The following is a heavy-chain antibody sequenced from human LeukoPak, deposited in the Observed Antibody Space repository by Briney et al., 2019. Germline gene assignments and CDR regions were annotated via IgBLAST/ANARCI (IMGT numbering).Heavy chain of an antibody. CDR1: GGSISGGSYY. J-gene: IGHJ6*03. CDR3: ARVSTYGNVWFGELFSYYYMDV. Sequence: PSETLSLTCTVSGGSISGGSYYWSWIRQPAGKGLEWIGRIYTSGSTNYNPSLKSRVTISVDTSKNQFSLKLSSVTAADTAVYYCARVSTYGNVWFGELFSYYYMDVWGKGTTVTISS. D-gene: IGHD3-10*01. CDR2: IYTSGST. V-gene: IGHV4-61*02.